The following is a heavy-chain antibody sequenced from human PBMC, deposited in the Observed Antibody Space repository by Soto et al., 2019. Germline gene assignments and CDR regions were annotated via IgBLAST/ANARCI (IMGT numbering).Heavy chain of an antibody. J-gene: IGHJ6*02. Sequence: PGGSLRLSCAASGFTFSSYGMHWVRQAPGKGLEWVAVIWYDGSNKYYADSVKGRFTISRDNSKNTLYLQMNSLRAEDTAVYYCARDFRGYCSSTSCYGMDVWGQGTTVTVSS. V-gene: IGHV3-33*01. CDR3: ARDFRGYCSSTSCYGMDV. D-gene: IGHD2-2*01. CDR2: IWYDGSNK. CDR1: GFTFSSYG.